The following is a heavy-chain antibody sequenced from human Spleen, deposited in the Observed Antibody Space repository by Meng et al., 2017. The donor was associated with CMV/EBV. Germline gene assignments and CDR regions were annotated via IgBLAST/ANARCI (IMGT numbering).Heavy chain of an antibody. CDR2: TYYRSRWLF. V-gene: IGHV6-1*01. CDR3: GRESDGGYDN. J-gene: IGHJ4*02. CDR1: GDSVTSNSAG. Sequence: SGDSVTSNSAGWSWIRQSPSRGLEWLGRTYYRSRWLFDDAVSVRGRMTINPDTSKNHFSLQLNSVTPEDTAVYYCGRESDGGYDNWGQGTLVTVSS. D-gene: IGHD3-22*01.